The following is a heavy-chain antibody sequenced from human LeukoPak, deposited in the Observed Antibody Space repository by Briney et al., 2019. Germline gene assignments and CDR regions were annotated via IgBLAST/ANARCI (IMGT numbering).Heavy chain of an antibody. CDR2: IIPMSDTA. D-gene: IGHD1-26*01. CDR1: GGTFNSYA. J-gene: IGHJ3*02. V-gene: IGHV1-69*06. CDR3: AREDDTGRYMGDDAFDI. Sequence: SVKVSCKASGGTFNSYAISWVRQAPGQGLEWMGGIIPMSDTANYPQKFRGRLTITADIPTSTVYMELSSLRSDDTAVYYCAREDDTGRYMGDDAFDIWGQGTMVTVSS.